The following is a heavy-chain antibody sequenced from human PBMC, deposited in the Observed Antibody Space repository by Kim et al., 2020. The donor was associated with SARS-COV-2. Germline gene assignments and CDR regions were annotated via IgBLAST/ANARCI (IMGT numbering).Heavy chain of an antibody. CDR3: GKDGFYEGENYYYYMEV. D-gene: IGHD3-16*01. Sequence: GGSLRLSCAASGFTFSSYPMSWVRQAPGKGLEWVSAISGSGGSTYYADSVKGGSTTSRDTSKKTWYLQMNTLRAEATAEYYYGKDGFYEGENYYYYMEV. CDR1: GFTFSSYP. V-gene: IGHV3-23*01. CDR2: ISGSGGST. J-gene: IGHJ6*03.